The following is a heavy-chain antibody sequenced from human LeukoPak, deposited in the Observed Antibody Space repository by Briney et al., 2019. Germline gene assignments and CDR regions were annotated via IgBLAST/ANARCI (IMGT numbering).Heavy chain of an antibody. CDR3: ARGNVPGIAVAGTMIDAFDI. V-gene: IGHV1-2*02. CDR2: INPNSGGT. Sequence: ASVKVSCKASGYTFTGYYMHWVRQAPGQGLEWMGWINPNSGGTNYAQKFQGRVTMTRDTSIGTAYMELSRLRSGDTAVYYCARGNVPGIAVAGTMIDAFDIWGQGTMVTVSS. D-gene: IGHD6-19*01. J-gene: IGHJ3*02. CDR1: GYTFTGYY.